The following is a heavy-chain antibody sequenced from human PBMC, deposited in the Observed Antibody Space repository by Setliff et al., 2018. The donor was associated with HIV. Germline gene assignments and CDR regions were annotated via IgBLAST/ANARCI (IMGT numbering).Heavy chain of an antibody. CDR1: GFTFSSYA. Sequence: GGSLRLSCAVSGFTFSSYAMSWVRQSPGKGLEWVSTITGSGAVTSFADSVKGRFTISRDNSQNTLYLQMNSLTAEDTAIYYCVKDQIGVIFIPLDYWGQGTLVTVSS. V-gene: IGHV3-23*01. CDR2: ITGSGAVT. J-gene: IGHJ4*02. D-gene: IGHD3-16*02. CDR3: VKDQIGVIFIPLDY.